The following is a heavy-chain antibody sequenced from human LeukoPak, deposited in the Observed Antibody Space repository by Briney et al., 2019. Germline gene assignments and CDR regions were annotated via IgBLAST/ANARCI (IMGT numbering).Heavy chain of an antibody. CDR3: ARRSTGTDY. CDR2: IYPGDSNT. CDR1: GYIFTSYW. V-gene: IGHV5-51*01. D-gene: IGHD3-10*01. Sequence: GESLKISCKGSGYIFTSYWIAWVRQMPGKGLEWMGIIYPGDSNTRSSPSFQGQVTISADKSISTAYLQCSSLKASDTAMYYCARRSTGTDYWGQGTLVTASS. J-gene: IGHJ4*02.